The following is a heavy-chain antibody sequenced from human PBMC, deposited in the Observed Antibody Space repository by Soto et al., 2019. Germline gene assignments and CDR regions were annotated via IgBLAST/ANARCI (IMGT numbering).Heavy chain of an antibody. V-gene: IGHV1-46*01. CDR2: INPSGGST. Sequence: GPSVKVSCKASGYTFTGYYMHWVRQAPGQGLEWMGWINPSGGSTSYAQKFQGRVTMTRDTSTSTVYMELSSLRSEDTAVYYCATQSRGELTTGDWFDPWGQGTLVTVSS. CDR3: ATQSRGELTTGDWFDP. J-gene: IGHJ5*02. D-gene: IGHD3-10*01. CDR1: GYTFTGYY.